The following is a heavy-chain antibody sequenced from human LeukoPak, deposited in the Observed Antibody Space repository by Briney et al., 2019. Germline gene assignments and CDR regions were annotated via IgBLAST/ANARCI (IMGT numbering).Heavy chain of an antibody. CDR1: GGSISSYY. CDR3: ARGRYYDILTGYPSYNWFDP. J-gene: IGHJ5*02. CDR2: IYTSGST. Sequence: SETLSLTCTVSGGSISSYYWSWIRQPPGKGLEWIGYIYTSGSTNYNPSLKSRVTISVDTSKNQFSLKLSSVTAADTAVYYCARGRYYDILTGYPSYNWFDPWGQGTLVTVSS. D-gene: IGHD3-9*01. V-gene: IGHV4-4*09.